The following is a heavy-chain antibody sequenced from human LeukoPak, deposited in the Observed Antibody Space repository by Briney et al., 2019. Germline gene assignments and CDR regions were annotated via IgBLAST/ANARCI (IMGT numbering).Heavy chain of an antibody. CDR2: MNPNSGNT. CDR3: ARAPPRRVKRYQNWFDP. V-gene: IGHV1-8*01. D-gene: IGHD6-13*01. Sequence: ASVTVSCKASGYTFTSYDINWVRQAAGQGVEWMGWMNPNSGNTGYAQKFQGRVTMTRNTSISTAYMELSSLRSEDTAVYYCARAPPRRVKRYQNWFDPWGQGTLVTVSS. CDR1: GYTFTSYD. J-gene: IGHJ5*02.